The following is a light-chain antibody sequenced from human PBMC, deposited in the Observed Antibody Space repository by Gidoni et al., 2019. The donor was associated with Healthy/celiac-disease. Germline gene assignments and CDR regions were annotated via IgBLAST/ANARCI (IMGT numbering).Light chain of an antibody. CDR2: DAS. Sequence: EIVLTQSPATLSLSPGERATLSCRASQSVSSYLAWYQQKPGPAPRLLIYDASNRATGIPARFSGSGSGTDFTLTISSLEPEDFAVYYCQQRSNWPPTFXQXTKVEIK. CDR1: QSVSSY. CDR3: QQRSNWPPT. V-gene: IGKV3-11*01. J-gene: IGKJ1*01.